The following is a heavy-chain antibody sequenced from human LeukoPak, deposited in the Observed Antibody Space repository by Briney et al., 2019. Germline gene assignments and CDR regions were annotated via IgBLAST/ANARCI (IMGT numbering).Heavy chain of an antibody. CDR3: ARWDAYYTGGIGYSGDFAFDF. CDR1: GFTFSIYW. Sequence: GGSLRLSCAAAGFTFSIYWMSWVRQAPGKGLEWVASLKGDGSVKHFLDSVEGRFTISRDNAKNSLYLQMNSLRAEDTAIYYCARWDAYYTGGIGYSGDFAFDFWGQGTLVTVSS. D-gene: IGHD2-8*02. CDR2: LKGDGSVK. V-gene: IGHV3-7*01. J-gene: IGHJ3*01.